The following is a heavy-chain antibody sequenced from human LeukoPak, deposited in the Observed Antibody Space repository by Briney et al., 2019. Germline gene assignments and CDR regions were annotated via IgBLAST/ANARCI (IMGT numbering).Heavy chain of an antibody. J-gene: IGHJ5*02. Sequence: ASVKASCKASGYTFTSYGISWVRQAPGQGLEWMGWISAYNGNTNYAQKLQGRVTMTTDTSTSTAYMELRSLRSDDTAVYYRARTEHYGDHGDWFDPWGQGTLVTVSS. CDR1: GYTFTSYG. CDR3: ARTEHYGDHGDWFDP. V-gene: IGHV1-18*01. D-gene: IGHD4-17*01. CDR2: ISAYNGNT.